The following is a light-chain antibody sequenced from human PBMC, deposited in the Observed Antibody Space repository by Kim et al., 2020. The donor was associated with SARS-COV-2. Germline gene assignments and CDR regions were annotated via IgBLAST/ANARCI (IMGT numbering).Light chain of an antibody. Sequence: QSALTQPPSASGSPGQSVTISCTGTSSDVGGYNYVSWYQQHPGKAPKLMIYEVTKRPSGVPDRFSGSKSGNTASLTVSGLQAEDEADYYCSSYAGNNNVFFGTGTKVTVL. CDR1: SSDVGGYNY. CDR3: SSYAGNNNVF. CDR2: EVT. J-gene: IGLJ1*01. V-gene: IGLV2-8*01.